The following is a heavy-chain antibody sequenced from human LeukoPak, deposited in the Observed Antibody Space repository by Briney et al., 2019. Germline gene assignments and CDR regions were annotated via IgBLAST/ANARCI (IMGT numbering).Heavy chain of an antibody. J-gene: IGHJ4*02. Sequence: PGGSLGLSCAAAGNYWMHWVRQAPGKGLVWVSHINSDGSWTSYADSVKGRFTISKDNAKNTVYLQMNSLRAEDTAVYYWVSFYETYWGRGTLVTVSS. CDR2: INSDGSWT. D-gene: IGHD2/OR15-2a*01. V-gene: IGHV3-74*01. CDR3: VSFYETY. CDR1: GNYW.